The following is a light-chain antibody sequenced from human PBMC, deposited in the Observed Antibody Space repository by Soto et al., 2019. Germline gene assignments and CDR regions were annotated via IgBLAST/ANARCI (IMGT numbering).Light chain of an antibody. CDR2: DVS. Sequence: QSVLTQPASVSGSPGQSITISCTGTSSDVGAFNYVSWYQHHPGKAPKLMIYDVSSRPSGVSNRFSGSKSGNTASLTISGLQAEDEADYYCSSYTTNKALRYVFGTGTKVTVL. J-gene: IGLJ1*01. CDR3: SSYTTNKALRYV. CDR1: SSDVGAFNY. V-gene: IGLV2-14*03.